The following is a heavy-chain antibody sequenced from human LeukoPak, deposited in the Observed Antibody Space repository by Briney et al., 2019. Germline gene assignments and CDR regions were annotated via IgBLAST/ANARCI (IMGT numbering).Heavy chain of an antibody. J-gene: IGHJ4*02. CDR2: ICGSGGCT. CDR3: AKTTVGYSSGRYPGWPADC. CDR1: GFTFNTYA. Sequence: GGSLRLSCEASGFTFNTYAIYWVRQAPGKGLEWVSGICGSGGCTYYADSVKGRFTISRDNSKNTVYLQMNSLTADDTAVCYCAKTTVGYSSGRYPGWPADCWGRGTLVTVSS. V-gene: IGHV3-23*01. D-gene: IGHD6-19*01.